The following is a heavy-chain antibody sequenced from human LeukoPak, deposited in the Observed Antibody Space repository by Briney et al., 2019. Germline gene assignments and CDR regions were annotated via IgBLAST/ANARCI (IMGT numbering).Heavy chain of an antibody. CDR1: GFTFSNYW. V-gene: IGHV3-7*05. CDR3: ARDPTGNDAFDI. D-gene: IGHD1-1*01. J-gene: IGHJ3*02. Sequence: GGSLRLSCAASGFTFSNYWMSWVRQAPGKGLEWVANLNQDGSEKYFVDSVKGRFTISRDKGWNSLYLLMKSLRAEDTAVYYCARDPTGNDAFDIWGQGTMVTVSS. CDR2: LNQDGSEK.